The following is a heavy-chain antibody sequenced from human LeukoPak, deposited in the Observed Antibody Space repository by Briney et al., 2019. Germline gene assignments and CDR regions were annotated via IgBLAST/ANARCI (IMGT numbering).Heavy chain of an antibody. J-gene: IGHJ6*03. V-gene: IGHV4-34*01. CDR1: GGSYSGYY. CDR2: INHSGST. D-gene: IGHD3-10*01. CDR3: ARRRITMVRGTYYMDV. Sequence: PSETLSLTCAVYGGSYSGYYWSWIRQPPGKGLEWIGEINHSGSTNYNPSLKSRVTISVDTSKNQFSLKLSSVTAADTAVYYCARRRITMVRGTYYMDVWGKGTTVTISS.